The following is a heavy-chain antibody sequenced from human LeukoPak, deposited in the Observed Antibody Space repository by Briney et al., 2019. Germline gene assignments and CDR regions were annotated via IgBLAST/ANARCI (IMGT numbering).Heavy chain of an antibody. V-gene: IGHV4-59*12. Sequence: SETLSLTCTVSGGSISSYYWGWIRQPPGKALEWIGQIFYSGNTWYNPSLNSRVTISVDTSKNQFSLKLTSVTAADTAVYYCARGRTYYYDTSGYYPSIYYGMDVWGQGTTVSVSS. D-gene: IGHD3-22*01. CDR2: IFYSGNT. CDR1: GGSISSYY. J-gene: IGHJ6*02. CDR3: ARGRTYYYDTSGYYPSIYYGMDV.